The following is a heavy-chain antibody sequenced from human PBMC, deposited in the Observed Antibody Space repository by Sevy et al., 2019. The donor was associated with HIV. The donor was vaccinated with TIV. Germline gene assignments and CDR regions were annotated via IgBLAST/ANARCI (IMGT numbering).Heavy chain of an antibody. J-gene: IGHJ3*02. CDR2: ISSSSSTI. D-gene: IGHD3-22*01. CDR1: GFTFSSYS. CDR3: ARDPLLYYYDSSGLHDAFDI. V-gene: IGHV3-48*01. Sequence: GGSLILSCAASGFTFSSYSMNWVRHAPGKGLEWVSYISSSSSTIYYADSVKGRFTISRDNAKNSLYLQMNSLRAEDTAVYYCARDPLLYYYDSSGLHDAFDIWGQGTMVTVSS.